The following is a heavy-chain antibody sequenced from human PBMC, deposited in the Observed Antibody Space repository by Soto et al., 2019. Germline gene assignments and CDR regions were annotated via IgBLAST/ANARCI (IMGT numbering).Heavy chain of an antibody. CDR1: GFTITRIY. V-gene: IGHV3-66*01. CDR2: IYNEFT. D-gene: IGHD2-15*01. CDR3: VREPRYSSGGRRSIMGDAFDI. Sequence: GRPLKVSRVAWGFTITRIYMNCVRQAPGKGLEWVSVIYNEFTDYADSVRGRFSISTDSSKNALYLQMNSLRAEDSAVYYCVREPRYSSGGRRSIMGDAFDIWGQGTMVTVSS. J-gene: IGHJ3*02.